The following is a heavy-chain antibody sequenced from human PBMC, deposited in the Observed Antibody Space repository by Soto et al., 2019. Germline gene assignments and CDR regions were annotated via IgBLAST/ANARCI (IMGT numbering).Heavy chain of an antibody. V-gene: IGHV4-34*01. Sequence: QVQLQQWGAGLLKPSETLSLTCAVYGGSFSGYYWSWIRQPPGKGLEWIGEINHSGSTNYNPSLKSRVTISVDTSKNQFSLKLSSVTAADTAVYYCARGPSTGADTWGQGTLVTVSS. CDR2: INHSGST. CDR3: ARGPSTGADT. CDR1: GGSFSGYY. D-gene: IGHD2-15*01. J-gene: IGHJ5*02.